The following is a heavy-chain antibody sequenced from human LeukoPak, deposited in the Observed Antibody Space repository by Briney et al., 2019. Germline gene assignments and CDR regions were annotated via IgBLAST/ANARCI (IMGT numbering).Heavy chain of an antibody. D-gene: IGHD3-22*01. CDR1: GGSVNSGTYY. CDR2: IYYSGSA. V-gene: IGHV4-39*07. CDR3: ARKPIVNSAWYYFDY. Sequence: SETLSLTCTVSGGSVNSGTYYWSWIRQPPGKGLESIGNIYYSGSAYYNPSLKSRVTMSVDTSKNQFSLKLSSVTAADTAVYYCARKPIVNSAWYYFDYWGQGTLVTVSS. J-gene: IGHJ4*02.